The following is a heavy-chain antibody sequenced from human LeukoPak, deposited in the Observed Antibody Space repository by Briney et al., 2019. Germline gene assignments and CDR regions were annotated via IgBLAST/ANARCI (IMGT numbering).Heavy chain of an antibody. J-gene: IGHJ4*02. V-gene: IGHV3-74*01. CDR3: ARDPRGPIGYDSSGRDTFDY. Sequence: GGSLRLSCAASGFIFSVFWMHGVRHAPGKGPVWVSRIKTDGSISNYADSLKGRFTISRDNSKNTLYLQMNSLRSEDTAVYYCARDPRGPIGYDSSGRDTFDYWGQGTLVTVSS. CDR2: IKTDGSIS. CDR1: GFIFSVFW. D-gene: IGHD3-22*01.